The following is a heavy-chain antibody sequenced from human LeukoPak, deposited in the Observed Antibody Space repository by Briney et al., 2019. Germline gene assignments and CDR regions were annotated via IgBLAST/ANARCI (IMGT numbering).Heavy chain of an antibody. CDR2: IIPILGMA. D-gene: IGHD2-2*01. J-gene: IGHJ6*02. V-gene: IGHV1-69*04. CDR1: GGTFSSYA. CDR3: ARASYCSSTSCYSYYYYGMDV. Sequence: SVKVSCKASGGTFSSYAISWVRQAPGQGLEWMGRIIPILGMANYAQKFQGRVTITADKSTSTAYMELSSLRSEDTAVYYCARASYCSSTSCYSYYYYGMDVWGQGTTVTVSS.